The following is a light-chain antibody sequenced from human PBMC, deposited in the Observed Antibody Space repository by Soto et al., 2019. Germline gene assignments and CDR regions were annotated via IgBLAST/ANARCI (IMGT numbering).Light chain of an antibody. CDR2: DAS. Sequence: EIVLTQSPATLSLSPGEIATLSCRASQSVCSCLAWYQQKLGQAPRLLIYDASNRATGIPARFSGSGSGTDFTLTITSLEPKDFGVYYCQQRSNWPPFTFGPGTKVDIK. V-gene: IGKV3-11*01. CDR1: QSVCSC. J-gene: IGKJ3*01. CDR3: QQRSNWPPFT.